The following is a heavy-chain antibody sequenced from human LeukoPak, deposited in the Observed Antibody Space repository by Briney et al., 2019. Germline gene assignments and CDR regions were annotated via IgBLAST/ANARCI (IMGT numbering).Heavy chain of an antibody. D-gene: IGHD4-17*01. CDR2: ISWNSGSI. Sequence: GGSLRLSCAASGFTFDDYAMHWVRQAPGKGLEWVSGISWNSGSIGYADSVKGRFTISRGNAKNSLYLQMNSLRAEDTALYYCAKGLSGDYDQGYFDYWGQGTLVTVSS. J-gene: IGHJ4*02. CDR1: GFTFDDYA. CDR3: AKGLSGDYDQGYFDY. V-gene: IGHV3-9*01.